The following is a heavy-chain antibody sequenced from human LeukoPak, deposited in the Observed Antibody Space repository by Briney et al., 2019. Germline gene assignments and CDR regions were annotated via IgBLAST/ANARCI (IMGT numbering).Heavy chain of an antibody. CDR1: GGTFSSYA. Sequence: SVKLSCKASGGTFSSYAISWVRQAPGQGLEWMGRIIPIFGTANYAQKFQGRVTITTDESTSTAYMELSSLRSEDTAVYYCAARIAAAGTGAFDPWGQGTLVTVSS. J-gene: IGHJ5*02. CDR2: IIPIFGTA. V-gene: IGHV1-69*05. CDR3: AARIAAAGTGAFDP. D-gene: IGHD6-13*01.